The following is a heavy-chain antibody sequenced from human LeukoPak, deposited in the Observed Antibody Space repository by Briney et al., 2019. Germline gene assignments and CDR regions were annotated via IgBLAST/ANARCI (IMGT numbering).Heavy chain of an antibody. V-gene: IGHV3-48*03. Sequence: GGSLRLSCAASGFTFSSYEMNWVRQAPGKGLEWISYISSSGNTLYYADSVKGRFTISRDNAKNSLYLQMNSLRAEDTAVYYCASPGDYHTSPWGQGTLVTVSS. CDR2: ISSSGNTL. CDR3: ASPGDYHTSP. D-gene: IGHD4-17*01. J-gene: IGHJ5*02. CDR1: GFTFSSYE.